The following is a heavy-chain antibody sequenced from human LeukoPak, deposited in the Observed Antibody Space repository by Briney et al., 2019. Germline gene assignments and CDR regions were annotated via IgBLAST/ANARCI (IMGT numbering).Heavy chain of an antibody. V-gene: IGHV3-66*01. CDR1: EFTVTTNY. J-gene: IGHJ3*02. D-gene: IGHD1-26*01. CDR3: AGGYGGRYWAFDI. Sequence: GGSLRLSCTATEFTVTTNYLSWVRQAPGKGLKWVSITYSGGNSNSADSVKGRFTITRDDSKNTLYLQMNRLRPEDTAIYYCAGGYGGRYWAFDIWGQGTMVTVFS. CDR2: TYSGGNS.